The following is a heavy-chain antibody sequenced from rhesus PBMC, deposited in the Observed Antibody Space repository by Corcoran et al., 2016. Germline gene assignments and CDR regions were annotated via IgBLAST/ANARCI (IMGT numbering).Heavy chain of an antibody. D-gene: IGHD6-25*01. CDR3: TRKIPAARGPFDY. J-gene: IGHJ4*01. V-gene: IGHV3-116*02. Sequence: EVRLVESGGALVQPGGSLRLSCAASGFPFRNSYITWVPQVPGKGQEWLGFIRNKANGGTKEYAASGKGRFTISRDDSKSSASIQMKSLKTEDTAVDYCTRKIPAARGPFDYWGQGVLVTVSS. CDR1: GFPFRNSY. CDR2: IRNKANGGTK.